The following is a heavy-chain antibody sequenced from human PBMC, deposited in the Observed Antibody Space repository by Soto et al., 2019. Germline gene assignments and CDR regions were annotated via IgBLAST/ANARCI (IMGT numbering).Heavy chain of an antibody. CDR3: ARLTHSSSWYDY. CDR1: GGTFSSYA. Sequence: ASVKVSCKASGGTFSSYAISWVRQAPGQGLEWMGGIIPIFGTANYAQKFQGRVTITAGESTSTAYMELSSLRSEDTAVYYCARLTHSSSWYDYWGQGTLVTVSS. V-gene: IGHV1-69*13. D-gene: IGHD6-13*01. J-gene: IGHJ4*02. CDR2: IIPIFGTA.